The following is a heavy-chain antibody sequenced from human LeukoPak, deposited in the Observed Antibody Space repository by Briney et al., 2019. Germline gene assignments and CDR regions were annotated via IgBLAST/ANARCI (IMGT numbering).Heavy chain of an antibody. J-gene: IGHJ4*02. D-gene: IGHD2-8*02. CDR1: GYTFTSYY. CDR2: INPSGDST. CDR3: ARGYCTGANCRTLEDFDY. Sequence: ASVKVSCKASGYTFTSYYMHWVRQAPGQGFEWMGVINPSGDSTSYAQKFQGRLTMTRDTSTSTVYMELSSLRSEDTAVYYCARGYCTGANCRTLEDFDYWGQGTLVTVSS. V-gene: IGHV1-46*01.